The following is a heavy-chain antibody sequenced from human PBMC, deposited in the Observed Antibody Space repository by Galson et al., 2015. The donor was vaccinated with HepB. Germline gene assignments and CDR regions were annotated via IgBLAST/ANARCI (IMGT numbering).Heavy chain of an antibody. CDR1: GGSVRSGSYY. V-gene: IGHV4-39*02. CDR3: ARVGYSSDGPPNWFDP. Sequence: SETLSLTCTVSGGSVRSGSYYWGWIRQPPGKGLEWIGTIYYSGRTYYNPSVKSRVTISVDTSKNQFSLNLTSVTAADTAVYSCARVGYSSDGPPNWFDPWGQGTLVTVSS. D-gene: IGHD6-19*01. J-gene: IGHJ5*02. CDR2: IYYSGRT.